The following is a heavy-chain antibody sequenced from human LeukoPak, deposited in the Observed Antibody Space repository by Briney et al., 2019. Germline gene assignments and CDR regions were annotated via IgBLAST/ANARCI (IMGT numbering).Heavy chain of an antibody. CDR3: ARGSVAAAGTPYYYYMDV. J-gene: IGHJ6*03. Sequence: SETLSLTCAVYGGSFSGYYWSWIRQPPGKGLEWIGSIYYSGSTYYNPSLKSRVTISVDTSKNQFSLKLSSVTAADTAVYYCARGSVAAAGTPYYYYMDVWGKGTTVTVSS. CDR2: IYYSGST. V-gene: IGHV4-34*01. D-gene: IGHD6-13*01. CDR1: GGSFSGYY.